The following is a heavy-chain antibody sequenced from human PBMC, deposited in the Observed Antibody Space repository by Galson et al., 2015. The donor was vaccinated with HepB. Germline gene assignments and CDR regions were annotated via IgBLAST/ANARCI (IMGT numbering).Heavy chain of an antibody. CDR1: GYTFTTYG. CDR2: ISAYNGNT. D-gene: IGHD3-10*01. J-gene: IGHJ6*02. Sequence: SVKVSCKASGYTFTTYGISWVRQAPGQGLEWMGWISAYNGNTNYAQKFQGRVTMTPDTSTSTAYMELRSLRSDDTAVYYCARDGGSGSRLDYGLDVWGQGTTVTVSS. V-gene: IGHV1-18*04. CDR3: ARDGGSGSRLDYGLDV.